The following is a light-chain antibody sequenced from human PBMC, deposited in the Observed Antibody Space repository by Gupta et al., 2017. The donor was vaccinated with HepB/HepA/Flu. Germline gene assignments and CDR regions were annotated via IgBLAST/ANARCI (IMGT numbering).Light chain of an antibody. CDR2: DVT. Sequence: QSALTQPRSVSGSPGQSVTISCTGTSSDVGDNNYVSWYQQHPGKAPKLTIYDVTKRPSGVPDHFSGSKSGNTASLTISGLQAEDEADYYCSSYAGRYTWVFGGGTKLTVL. CDR1: SSDVGDNNY. V-gene: IGLV2-11*01. CDR3: SSYAGRYTWV. J-gene: IGLJ3*02.